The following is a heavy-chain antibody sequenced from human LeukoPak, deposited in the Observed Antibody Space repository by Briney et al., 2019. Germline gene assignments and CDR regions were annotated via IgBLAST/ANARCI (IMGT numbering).Heavy chain of an antibody. CDR2: INPNSGGT. V-gene: IGHV1-2*02. CDR3: AREGIGGGLLKGYCSGGSCHGY. CDR1: GYTFTGYY. J-gene: IGHJ4*02. D-gene: IGHD2-15*01. Sequence: ASVKVSCKASGYTFTGYYMHWVRQAPGQGLEWMGWINPNSGGTNYAQKFQGRVTMTRDTSISTAYMELSRLRSDDTAVYYCAREGIGGGLLKGYCSGGSCHGYWGQGTLVTVSS.